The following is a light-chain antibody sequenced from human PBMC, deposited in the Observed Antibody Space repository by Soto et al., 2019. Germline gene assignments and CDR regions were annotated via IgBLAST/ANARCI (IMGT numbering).Light chain of an antibody. CDR3: HQDFNLPWT. CDR2: GTS. CDR1: QTVSRMY. Sequence: IVLTQYPVTLSLSPEERATLSCRASQTVSRMYLSWFQQKPGQAPRLLIYGTSTRATGIPVRFSGSGSGTDFTLTISSLQPEDFAVYFCHQDFNLPWTFGQGTKVDIK. V-gene: IGKV3D-7*01. J-gene: IGKJ1*01.